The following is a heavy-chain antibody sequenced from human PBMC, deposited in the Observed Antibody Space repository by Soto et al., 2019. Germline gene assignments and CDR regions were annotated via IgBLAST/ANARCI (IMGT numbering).Heavy chain of an antibody. CDR2: INPSGGST. V-gene: IGHV1-46*01. D-gene: IGHD3-10*01. CDR3: AREYYYGSGSYGAAFDV. J-gene: IGHJ3*01. CDR1: GYTFTSYG. Sequence: GASVKVSCKASGYTFTSYGISWVRQAPGQGLEWMGVINPSGGSTSFAQKFQGRVTMTRDTSTSTVYMELSSLRSEDTAVYYCAREYYYGSGSYGAAFDVWGQGTMVTVSS.